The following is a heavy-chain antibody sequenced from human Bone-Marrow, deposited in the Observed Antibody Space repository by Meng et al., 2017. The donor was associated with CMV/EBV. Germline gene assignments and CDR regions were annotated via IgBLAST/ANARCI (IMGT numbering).Heavy chain of an antibody. V-gene: IGHV4-34*01. CDR3: ARVPRLDYDYVWGSYRLNDAFDI. J-gene: IGHJ3*02. CDR1: GGSFSGYY. CDR2: INHSGST. D-gene: IGHD3-16*02. Sequence: GSLRLSCAVYGGSFSGYYWSWIRQPPGKGLEWIGEINHSGSTNYNPSLKSRVTISVDTSKNQFSLKLSSVTAADTAVYYCARVPRLDYDYVWGSYRLNDAFDIWGQGTRVTVSS.